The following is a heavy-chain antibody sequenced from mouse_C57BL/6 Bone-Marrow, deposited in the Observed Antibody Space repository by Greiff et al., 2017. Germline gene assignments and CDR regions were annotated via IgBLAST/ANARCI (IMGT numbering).Heavy chain of an antibody. V-gene: IGHV1-82*01. CDR1: GYAFSSSW. J-gene: IGHJ3*01. Sequence: QVQLQQSGPELVKPGASVKISCKASGYAFSSSWMNWVKQRPGKGLEWIGRIYPGDGDTNYNGKFKGKATLTADKSSSTAYMQLSSLTSEDSAVYFCAPNYYTFAYWGQGTLVTVSA. D-gene: IGHD1-1*02. CDR3: APNYYTFAY. CDR2: IYPGDGDT.